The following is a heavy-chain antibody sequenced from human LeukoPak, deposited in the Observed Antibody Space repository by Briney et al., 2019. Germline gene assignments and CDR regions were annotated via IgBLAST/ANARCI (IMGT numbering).Heavy chain of an antibody. CDR3: ARPAIDVDTAMVSWYFDL. CDR1: GGSISSSSYY. Sequence: MPSETLSLTCTVSGGSISSSSYYWGWIRQPPGKGLEWIGRIYYSGSTYYNPSRKSRFTISVATSKNQFSLKLSSVTAADTAVYYCARPAIDVDTAMVSWYFDLWGRGTLVTVSS. V-gene: IGHV4-39*01. D-gene: IGHD5-18*01. J-gene: IGHJ2*01. CDR2: IYYSGST.